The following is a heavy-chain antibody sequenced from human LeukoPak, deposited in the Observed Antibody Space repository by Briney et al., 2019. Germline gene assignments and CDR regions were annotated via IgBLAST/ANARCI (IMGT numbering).Heavy chain of an antibody. Sequence: GGSLRLSCAASGFTFSNYAMSWVRQAPGKGLEWVSSISTSGGTTYYADSVKGRFTISRDNSKKTLYLQMNSLRAEDTAVYYCAKGPPYYYGSGSYYYFDYWGQGTLVTVPS. CDR2: ISTSGGTT. CDR1: GFTFSNYA. D-gene: IGHD3-10*01. J-gene: IGHJ4*02. CDR3: AKGPPYYYGSGSYYYFDY. V-gene: IGHV3-23*01.